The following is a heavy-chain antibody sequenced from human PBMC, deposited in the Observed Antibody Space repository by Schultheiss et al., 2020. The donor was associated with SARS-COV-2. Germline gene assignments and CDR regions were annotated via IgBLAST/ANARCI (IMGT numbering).Heavy chain of an antibody. V-gene: IGHV4-34*01. J-gene: IGHJ5*02. CDR3: ARIIKRDCGGDCYSEWVDP. D-gene: IGHD2-21*01. CDR2: INHSGST. Sequence: SETLSLTCAVYGGSFSGYYWSWIRQPPGKGLEWIGEINHSGSTKYNPSLKSRVTISVDTSKNQFSLKLSSVTAADTAVYYCARIIKRDCGGDCYSEWVDPWGQGTLVTVSS. CDR1: GGSFSGYY.